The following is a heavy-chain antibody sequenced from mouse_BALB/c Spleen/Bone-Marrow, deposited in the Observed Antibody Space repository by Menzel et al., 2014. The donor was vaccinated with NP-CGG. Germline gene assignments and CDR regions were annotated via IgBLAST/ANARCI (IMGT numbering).Heavy chain of an antibody. J-gene: IGHJ3*01. V-gene: IGHV1-54*03. CDR2: INPGSGGT. CDR3: ARSRTGFAY. CDR1: GYAFTNYL. Sequence: VQLVESGAELVRPGTSVKVSCKASGYAFTNYLIEWVKQRPGQGLKWIGVINPGSGGTNYNEKFKGKATLTADKSSSTAYMQLSSLTSDDSAVYFCARSRTGFAYWGQGTLVTVSA.